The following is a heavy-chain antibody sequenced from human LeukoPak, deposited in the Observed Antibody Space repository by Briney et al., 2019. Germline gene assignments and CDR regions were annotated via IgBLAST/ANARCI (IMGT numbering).Heavy chain of an antibody. CDR3: ARYLDYYNWFDP. CDR1: GGSISSYY. V-gene: IGHV4-59*01. D-gene: IGHD4/OR15-4a*01. CDR2: IYYSGST. J-gene: IGHJ5*02. Sequence: SETLSLTCTVSGGSISSYYWSWVRQPPGKGMEWIGYIYYSGSTNYNTSLRRGVSISVDTTKNQCSQKLSSVKAADTAVYYCARYLDYYNWFDPWGQGTLVTVSS.